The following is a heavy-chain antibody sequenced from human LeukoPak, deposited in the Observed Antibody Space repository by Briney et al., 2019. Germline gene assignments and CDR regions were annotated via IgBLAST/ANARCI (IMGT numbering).Heavy chain of an antibody. J-gene: IGHJ4*02. CDR3: AKALGMSWGYYFDY. V-gene: IGHV3-23*01. CDR1: GITSGSYA. Sequence: GGSLRLSCEASGITSGSYAMSWVRQAPGKGLEWVSAISPSGGTTYYADSVRGRFTTSRDNSKNTLYLQMNSLRAEDTAVYYCAKALGMSWGYYFDYWGRGTPVTVSS. D-gene: IGHD7-27*01. CDR2: ISPSGGTT.